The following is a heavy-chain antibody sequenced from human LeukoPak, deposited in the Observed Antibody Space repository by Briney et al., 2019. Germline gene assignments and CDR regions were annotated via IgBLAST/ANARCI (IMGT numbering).Heavy chain of an antibody. D-gene: IGHD1-14*01. CDR1: GFTFSSYE. CDR2: ISGSGGST. Sequence: QTGGSLRLSCAASGFTFSSYEMNWVRQAPGKGLEWVSSISGSGGSTYYADSVKGRFTISRDNSKNTLYLQMNSLRAEDTAVYYCAKGGLNRFDYWGQGTLVTVSS. V-gene: IGHV3-23*01. CDR3: AKGGLNRFDY. J-gene: IGHJ4*02.